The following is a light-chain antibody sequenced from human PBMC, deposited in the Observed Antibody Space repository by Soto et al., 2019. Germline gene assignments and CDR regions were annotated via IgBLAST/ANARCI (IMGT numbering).Light chain of an antibody. CDR2: DAS. Sequence: EIVLTQSPATLSLSPGERATLSCRASQSVSSYLAWYQQKPGQAPRLLIYDASNRATGIPARFSGSGSGTDFTLTISSLEPKDFAIYYCQPRSNWPPYTFGQGTKLESK. CDR1: QSVSSY. J-gene: IGKJ2*01. CDR3: QPRSNWPPYT. V-gene: IGKV3-11*01.